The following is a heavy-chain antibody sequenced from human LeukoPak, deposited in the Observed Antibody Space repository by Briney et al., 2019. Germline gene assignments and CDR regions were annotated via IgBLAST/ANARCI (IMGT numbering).Heavy chain of an antibody. CDR1: GYSISSGYY. D-gene: IGHD3-9*01. V-gene: IGHV4-38-2*02. CDR2: ISYSGST. CDR3: ARDYDILTGYYVRFDY. Sequence: PSETLSLTCTVSGYSISSGYYWGWIRQPPGKGLEWVGYISYSGSTNYNPSLKSRVTISVDTSKNQFSLKLSSVTAADTAVYYCARDYDILTGYYVRFDYWGQGTLVTVSS. J-gene: IGHJ4*02.